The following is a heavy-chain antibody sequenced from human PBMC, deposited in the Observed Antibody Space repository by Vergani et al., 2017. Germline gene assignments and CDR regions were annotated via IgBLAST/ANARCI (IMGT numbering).Heavy chain of an antibody. CDR1: GGSISSGGYY. CDR2: IYYSGST. CDR3: ARGVVTAIPGVYYFDY. D-gene: IGHD2-21*02. J-gene: IGHJ4*02. V-gene: IGHV4-31*03. Sequence: QVQLQESGPGLVKPSQTLSLTCTVSGGSISSGGYYWSWIRQLPGKGLEWIGYIYYSGSTNYNPSLKSRVTISVDTSKNQFSLKLSSVTAADTAVYYCARGVVTAIPGVYYFDYWGQGTLVTVSS.